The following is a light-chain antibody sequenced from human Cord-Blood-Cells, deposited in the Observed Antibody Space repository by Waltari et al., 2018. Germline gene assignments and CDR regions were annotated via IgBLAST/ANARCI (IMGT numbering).Light chain of an antibody. Sequence: SYVLTQPPSVSVAPGKTARITCGGNNLGSKSVHWYQQQPGQAPVLVVYDDSDRPSGIPGRFSGSNSGNTATLTLSRVEAGDEAGYYCQVWDSSSDHVVFGGGTKLTV. J-gene: IGLJ2*01. V-gene: IGLV3-21*03. CDR2: DDS. CDR1: NLGSKS. CDR3: QVWDSSSDHVV.